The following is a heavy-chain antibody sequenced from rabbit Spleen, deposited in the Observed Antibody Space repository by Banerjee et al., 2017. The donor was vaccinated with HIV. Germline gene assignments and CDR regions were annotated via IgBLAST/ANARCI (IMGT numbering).Heavy chain of an antibody. Sequence: QEQLVESGGGLVQPEGSLTLTCKASGVSFSDKDVMCWVRQAPGKGLEWIACIYVGSGGGTKYASWAKGRFTISKTSSTTVTLQMTSLTVADTATYFCARDASGREDFNLWGQGTLVTVS. CDR1: GVSFSDKDV. CDR2: IYVGSGGGT. J-gene: IGHJ4*01. D-gene: IGHD4-2*01. V-gene: IGHV1S45*01. CDR3: ARDASGREDFNL.